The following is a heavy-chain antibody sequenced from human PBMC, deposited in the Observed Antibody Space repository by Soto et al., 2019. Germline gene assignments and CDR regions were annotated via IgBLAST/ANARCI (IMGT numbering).Heavy chain of an antibody. V-gene: IGHV4-59*08. CDR2: IYYSGSA. CDR3: ARHIYGDHDYFDS. CDR1: GGSISTYY. Sequence: QVQLQESGPGLVKPSETLSLTCTVSGGSISTYYWSWIRQPPGKGLEWIGWIYYSGSASSNPFLKSQVTLSVDTSKNQFSLKLSAVTATDTAMYFCARHIYGDHDYFDSWGQGTLVTVSS. J-gene: IGHJ4*02. D-gene: IGHD4-17*01.